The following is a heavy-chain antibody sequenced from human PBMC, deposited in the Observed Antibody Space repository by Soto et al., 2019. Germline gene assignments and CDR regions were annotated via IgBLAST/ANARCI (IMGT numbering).Heavy chain of an antibody. CDR3: ARGSGSYLGDYYYGMDV. CDR1: GGTFSSYA. D-gene: IGHD1-26*01. CDR2: IIPIFGTA. Sequence: SVKVSCKASGGTFSSYAISWVRQAPGQGLEWMGGIIPIFGTANYAQKFQGRVTITADESTSTAYMELSSLRSEDTAVYYCARGSGSYLGDYYYGMDVWGQGTTVTVSS. V-gene: IGHV1-69*13. J-gene: IGHJ6*02.